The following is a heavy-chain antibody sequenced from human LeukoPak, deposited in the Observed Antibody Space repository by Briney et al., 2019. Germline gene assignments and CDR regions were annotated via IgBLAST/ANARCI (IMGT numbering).Heavy chain of an antibody. Sequence: SETLSLTCAVYSGSFSGYYWSWIRQPPGKGLEWIGEINHSGSTNYNPSLKSRVTISVDTSKNQFSLKLSSVTAADTAVYYCARGQVLLWFGELLHNWFDPWGQGTLVTVSS. CDR2: INHSGST. CDR1: SGSFSGYY. CDR3: ARGQVLLWFGELLHNWFDP. J-gene: IGHJ5*02. V-gene: IGHV4-34*01. D-gene: IGHD3-10*01.